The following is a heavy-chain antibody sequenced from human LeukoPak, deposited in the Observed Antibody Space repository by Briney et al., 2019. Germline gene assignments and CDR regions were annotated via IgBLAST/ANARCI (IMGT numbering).Heavy chain of an antibody. V-gene: IGHV1-2*02. CDR3: ARGDDILTGYYHY. CDR2: INPNSGGT. CDR1: GYTFTGYY. J-gene: IGHJ4*02. D-gene: IGHD3-9*01. Sequence: ASVKVSCKASGYTFTGYYMHWVRQAPGQGLEWMGWINPNSGGTNYAQKFQGRVTMTRDTSISTAYMELSRLRSDDTAVYYCARGDDILTGYYHYWGQGTLVTVSS.